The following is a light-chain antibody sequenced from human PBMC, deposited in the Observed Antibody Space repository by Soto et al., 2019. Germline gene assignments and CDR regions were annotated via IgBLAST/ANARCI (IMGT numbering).Light chain of an antibody. J-gene: IGKJ5*01. CDR2: GAS. CDR3: QVRTNWSIA. V-gene: IGKV3D-20*02. CDR1: QSVSNNY. Sequence: EIVLTQSPGTLSLSPGERATLSCRASQSVSNNYLAWYQQRPGQAPRLLIDGASNRATGIPDRFSGSGSGTDFTLTINNLEPEDFAVYYCQVRTNWSIAFGRGTRLEIK.